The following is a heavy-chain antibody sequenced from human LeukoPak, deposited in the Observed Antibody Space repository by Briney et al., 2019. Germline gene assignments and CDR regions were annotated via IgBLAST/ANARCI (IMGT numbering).Heavy chain of an antibody. V-gene: IGHV3-66*04. D-gene: IGHD1-26*01. CDR2: LYSGGST. CDR1: GFTVSSNY. Sequence: GGSLRLSCAASGFTVSSNYMNWVRQAPGKGLEWVSVLYSGGSTYYADSVKGRFTISRDNSKNTLYLQMNSLRVDDTAVYYCASQSHSGRYAGWYFDYWGQGTLVTVSS. J-gene: IGHJ4*02. CDR3: ASQSHSGRYAGWYFDY.